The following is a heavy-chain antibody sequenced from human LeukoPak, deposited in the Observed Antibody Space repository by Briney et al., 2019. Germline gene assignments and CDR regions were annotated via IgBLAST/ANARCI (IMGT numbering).Heavy chain of an antibody. V-gene: IGHV4-34*01. CDR1: GGSISPYY. CDR3: ARRPLWFDP. Sequence: SETLSLTCTVSGGSISPYYWSFIRQPAGKGLEWIGEINHSGSTNYNPSLKSRVTISVDTSKNQFSLKLSSVTAADTAVYYCARRPLWFDPWGQGTLVTVSS. J-gene: IGHJ5*02. CDR2: INHSGST.